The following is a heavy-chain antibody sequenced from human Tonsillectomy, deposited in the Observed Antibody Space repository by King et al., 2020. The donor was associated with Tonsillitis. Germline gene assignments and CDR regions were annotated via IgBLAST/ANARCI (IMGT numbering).Heavy chain of an antibody. V-gene: IGHV3-73*01. CDR3: TRPGGSGTRWAFDI. J-gene: IGHJ3*02. D-gene: IGHD3-10*01. Sequence: VQLVESGGGLVQPGGSLKLSCAASGFTFSGSAMHWVRQASGEGLEWVGRIRSKANSYATAYAASVKGRLTISRDDSKNTAYLQMNSLKTEDTAVYYCTRPGGSGTRWAFDIWGQGTMVTVSS. CDR2: IRSKANSYAT. CDR1: GFTFSGSA.